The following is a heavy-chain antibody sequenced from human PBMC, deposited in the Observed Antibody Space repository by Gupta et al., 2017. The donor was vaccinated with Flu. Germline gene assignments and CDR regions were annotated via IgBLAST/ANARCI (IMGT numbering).Heavy chain of an antibody. V-gene: IGHV3-13*01. J-gene: IGHJ3*02. CDR2: ISAAGDT. Sequence: EVQLVESGGGSVQPGGSLRLSCAASGFTPRSSAMHRIGEATGKGLGWVSAISAAGDTYYPGSVKGRFTISRENAKNSLYLQMNILRAGDTAVYYCARWGRGYYDISGPDAFDIWCQGTMVTVAS. CDR1: GFTPRSSA. CDR3: ARWGRGYYDISGPDAFDI. D-gene: IGHD3-22*01.